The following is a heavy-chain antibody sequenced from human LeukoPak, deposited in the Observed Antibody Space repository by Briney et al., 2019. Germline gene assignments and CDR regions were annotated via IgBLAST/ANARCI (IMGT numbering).Heavy chain of an antibody. CDR2: ISGSGGNT. CDR1: GFTFSSFA. D-gene: IGHD4-11*01. V-gene: IGHV3-23*01. Sequence: GGSLRLSCAASGFTFSSFAMSWVRQAPGKGLEWVSAISGSGGNTYYADSVKGRFTISRDNSKNTLSLQMNSLRAEDTAVYSCATGGNFYYSHWGQGTLVTVSS. CDR3: ATGGNFYYSH. J-gene: IGHJ1*01.